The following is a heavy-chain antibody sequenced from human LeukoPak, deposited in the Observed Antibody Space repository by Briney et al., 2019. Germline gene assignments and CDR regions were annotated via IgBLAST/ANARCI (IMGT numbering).Heavy chain of an antibody. Sequence: GGSLRLSCAASGFTFSSYAMHWVRQAPGNGLEGVTVISCDGSNKYYADSGKGLFTISRDNSKTTLELQMNRLSAEETAVYYCARVRTDYGDYGDRNAFDIWGQGTMVTVSS. CDR2: ISCDGSNK. CDR3: ARVRTDYGDYGDRNAFDI. V-gene: IGHV3-30-3*01. J-gene: IGHJ3*02. D-gene: IGHD4-17*01. CDR1: GFTFSSYA.